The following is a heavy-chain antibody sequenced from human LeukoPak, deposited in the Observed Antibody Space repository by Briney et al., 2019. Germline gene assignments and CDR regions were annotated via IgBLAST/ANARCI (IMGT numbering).Heavy chain of an antibody. Sequence: ASVTVSFKASGYTFTSYDIDWVRQATGQGLQWMGWMNSNSGDTIYAQKFQGRVTITRNTSISTAYMELSSLRSEDTAVYYCASDILTGTDAFDIWGQGTMVTVSS. CDR2: MNSNSGDT. J-gene: IGHJ3*02. CDR1: GYTFTSYD. V-gene: IGHV1-8*03. CDR3: ASDILTGTDAFDI. D-gene: IGHD3-9*01.